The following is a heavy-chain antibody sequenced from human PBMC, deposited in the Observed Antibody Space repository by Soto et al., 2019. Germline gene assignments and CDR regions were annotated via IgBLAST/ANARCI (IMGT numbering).Heavy chain of an antibody. V-gene: IGHV3-11*01. CDR2: ISSSGRTL. D-gene: IGHD2-2*01. CDR3: VRGFCSSTSCYDY. J-gene: IGHJ4*02. Sequence: GGSLRLSCAASGFTFNSYYMTWIRQAPGKGLEWVSYISSSGRTLYYADSVKGRFTVSRDNTKYSLYLQMNSLRAEDTAIYYCVRGFCSSTSCYDYWGQGTLVTVSS. CDR1: GFTFNSYY.